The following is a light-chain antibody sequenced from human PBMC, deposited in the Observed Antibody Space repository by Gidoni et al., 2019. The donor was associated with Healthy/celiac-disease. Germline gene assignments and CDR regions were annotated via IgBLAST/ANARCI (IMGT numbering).Light chain of an antibody. V-gene: IGLV3-21*02. CDR3: QVWDSSSDHVV. CDR2: DDS. J-gene: IGLJ2*01. Sequence: SYVLPQPPPVSVAPGQTARITCGGNNIGSKSVHWYQQKPGQAPVLVVYDDSDRPPGIPERFSGSNSGNTATLTISRVEAGDEADYYCQVWDSSSDHVVFGGGTKLTVL. CDR1: NIGSKS.